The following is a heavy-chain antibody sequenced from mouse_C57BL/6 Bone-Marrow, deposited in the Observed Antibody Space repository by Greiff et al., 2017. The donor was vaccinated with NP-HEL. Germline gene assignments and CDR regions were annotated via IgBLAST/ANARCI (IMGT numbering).Heavy chain of an antibody. CDR1: GFTFSSYG. V-gene: IGHV5-6*02. CDR2: ISSGGSYT. J-gene: IGHJ2*01. CDR3: ARRGVVARDYFDY. D-gene: IGHD1-1*01. Sequence: EVKLEESGGDLVKPGGSLKLSCAASGFTFSSYGMSWVRQTPDKRLEWVATISSGGSYTYYPDSVKGRFTISRDNAKYTLYLQTCSLMSENNAMNYCARRGVVARDYFDYWGQGTTLTVSS.